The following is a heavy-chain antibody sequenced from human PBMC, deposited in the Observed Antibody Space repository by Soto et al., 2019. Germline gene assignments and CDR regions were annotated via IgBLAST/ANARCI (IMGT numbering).Heavy chain of an antibody. CDR3: AKDRERDAWYEDY. V-gene: IGHV3-23*01. J-gene: IGHJ4*02. CDR1: GFSFSSYA. Sequence: EMQLLESGGGLVQPGGSLRLSCVASGFSFSSYAMSWVRQAPGKGLEWVSVISGSDGSTYYADSVKGRFTISRDNSKSTLYLQMNSLRAEDTAVYYCAKDRERDAWYEDYWGQGTLVTVSS. CDR2: ISGSDGST. D-gene: IGHD6-13*01.